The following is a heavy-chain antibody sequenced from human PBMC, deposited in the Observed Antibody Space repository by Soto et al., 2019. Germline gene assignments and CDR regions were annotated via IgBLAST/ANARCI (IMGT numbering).Heavy chain of an antibody. D-gene: IGHD3-3*01. J-gene: IGHJ6*03. Sequence: SETLSLTCTVSGGSISSYYWSWIRQPPGKGLEWIGYIYYSGSTNYNPSLKSRVTISVDTSKNQFSLKLSSVTAADTAVYYCARASGYPYYYYYMDVWGKGTTVTVSS. CDR2: IYYSGST. CDR1: GGSISSYY. CDR3: ARASGYPYYYYYMDV. V-gene: IGHV4-59*08.